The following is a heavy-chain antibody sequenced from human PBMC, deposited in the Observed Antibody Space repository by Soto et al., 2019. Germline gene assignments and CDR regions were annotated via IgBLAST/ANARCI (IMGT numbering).Heavy chain of an antibody. Sequence: PGGSLRLSFAASGFTFSSYSMNWVRQAPGKGLEWVSSISSSSSYIYYADSVKGRFTISRDNAKNSLYLQMNSLRAEDTAVYYCARDKNIEYSSSDAFDIWGQGTMVTVSS. J-gene: IGHJ3*02. D-gene: IGHD6-6*01. CDR2: ISSSSSYI. CDR1: GFTFSSYS. CDR3: ARDKNIEYSSSDAFDI. V-gene: IGHV3-21*01.